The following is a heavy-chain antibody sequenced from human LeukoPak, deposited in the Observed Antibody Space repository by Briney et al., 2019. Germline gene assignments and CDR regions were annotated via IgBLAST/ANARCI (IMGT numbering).Heavy chain of an antibody. CDR3: ARVRIVATIPVYYFDY. CDR1: GGSFSGYY. D-gene: IGHD5-12*01. CDR2: INHSGST. V-gene: IGHV4-34*01. J-gene: IGHJ4*02. Sequence: PSETLSLTCAVYGGSFSGYYWSWIRQPPGKGLEWIGEINHSGSTNYNPSLKSRVTISVDTSKNQFSLKLSSVTAADTAVYYCARVRIVATIPVYYFDYWGQGTLVTVSS.